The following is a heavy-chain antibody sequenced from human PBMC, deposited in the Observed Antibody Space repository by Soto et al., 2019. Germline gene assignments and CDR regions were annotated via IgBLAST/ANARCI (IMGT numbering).Heavy chain of an antibody. D-gene: IGHD3-10*01. J-gene: IGHJ6*02. V-gene: IGHV1-69*01. CDR1: GGTFSSYA. Sequence: QVQLVQSGAEVKKPGSSVKVSCKASGGTFSSYAISWVRQAPGQGLEWMGGIIPIFGTANYAQKFQGRVTITADESTSTAYMGLSSLRSEDTAVYYCARDRYYYGSGIRYYYGMDVWGQGTTVTVSS. CDR3: ARDRYYYGSGIRYYYGMDV. CDR2: IIPIFGTA.